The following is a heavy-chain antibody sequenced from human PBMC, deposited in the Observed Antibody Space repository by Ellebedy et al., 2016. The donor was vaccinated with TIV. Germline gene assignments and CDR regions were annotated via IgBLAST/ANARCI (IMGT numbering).Heavy chain of an antibody. Sequence: GESLKISCAASGFTFSSYAMSWVRQAPGKGLEWVSGVSGSGYSTYYADSVKGRFTISRDNSKNTLYLQMNSLRAEHTAVYYCAKGPAVSAAGTRYFDLWGRGTLVTVSS. CDR3: AKGPAVSAAGTRYFDL. V-gene: IGHV3-23*01. J-gene: IGHJ2*01. CDR1: GFTFSSYA. CDR2: VSGSGYST. D-gene: IGHD6-13*01.